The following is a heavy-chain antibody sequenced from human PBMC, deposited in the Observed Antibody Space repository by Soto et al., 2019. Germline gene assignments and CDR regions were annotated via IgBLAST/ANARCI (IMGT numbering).Heavy chain of an antibody. J-gene: IGHJ6*02. CDR2: INYSGTT. D-gene: IGHD1-26*01. CDR3: ARDHKWDGMDV. V-gene: IGHV4-31*03. Sequence: QVQLQESGPGRVKPSQTLSLTCSVSGGSFSSDSFIWSWVRQFPGKGLAGIGYINYSGTTYYNPSLRSRITMSVDTSKNQFSLNLSSVTAADTAVYYCARDHKWDGMDVWGQGTTVTVSS. CDR1: GGSFSSDSFI.